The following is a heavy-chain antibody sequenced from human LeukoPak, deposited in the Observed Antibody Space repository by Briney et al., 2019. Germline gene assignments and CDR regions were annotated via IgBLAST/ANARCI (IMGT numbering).Heavy chain of an antibody. V-gene: IGHV3-11*04. CDR2: ISSSGSTI. J-gene: IGHJ4*02. Sequence: GSLRLSCTASGFTFSDYYMSWIRQAPGKGLEWVSYISSSGSTIYYADSVKGRFTISRDNAKTSLYLQMNSLRAEDTAVYYCARFYCSRTSCWYFFDYWGQGTLVTVSS. CDR3: ARFYCSRTSCWYFFDY. CDR1: GFTFSDYY. D-gene: IGHD2-2*01.